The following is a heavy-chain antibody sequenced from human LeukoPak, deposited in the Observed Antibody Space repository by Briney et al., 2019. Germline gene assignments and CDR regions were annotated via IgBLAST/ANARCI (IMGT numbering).Heavy chain of an antibody. J-gene: IGHJ4*02. CDR2: IIPILGIA. V-gene: IGHV1-69*02. D-gene: IGHD6-6*01. CDR1: GGTFRSYT. Sequence: SVKVSCKASGGTFRSYTISWVRQAPGQGLEWMGRIIPILGIANYAQKFQGRVTITADKSTSTAYMELSSLRSEDTAVYYCAEAPTEQLVLDYWGQGTLVTVSS. CDR3: AEAPTEQLVLDY.